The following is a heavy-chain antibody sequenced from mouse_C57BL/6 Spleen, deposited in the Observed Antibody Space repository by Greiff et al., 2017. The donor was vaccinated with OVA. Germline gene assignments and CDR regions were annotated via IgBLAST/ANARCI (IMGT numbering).Heavy chain of an antibody. Sequence: VQLQQSGAELVRPGASVKLSCKASGYTFTDYYINWVKQRPGQGLEWIARIYPGSGNTYYNEKFKGKATLTAEKSSSTAYMQLSSLTSEDSAVYFCARDPYYYSSSYWYFDVWGTGTTVTVSS. J-gene: IGHJ1*03. CDR3: ARDPYYYSSSYWYFDV. V-gene: IGHV1-76*01. D-gene: IGHD1-1*01. CDR2: IYPGSGNT. CDR1: GYTFTDYY.